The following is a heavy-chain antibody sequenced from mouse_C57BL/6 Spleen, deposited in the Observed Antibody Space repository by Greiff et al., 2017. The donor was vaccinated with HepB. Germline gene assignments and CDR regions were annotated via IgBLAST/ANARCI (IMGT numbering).Heavy chain of an antibody. J-gene: IGHJ1*03. D-gene: IGHD1-1*01. CDR2: INPNNGGT. V-gene: IGHV1-18*01. Sequence: EVQLQQSGPELVKPGASVKIPCKASGYTFTDYNMDWVKQSHGKSLEWIGDINPNNGGTIYNKKFKGKATLTVDKSSSTAYMELRSLTAEETAVYDCARAKTCYYGSSWYFDDWGKGTTVTVSS. CDR1: GYTFTDYN. CDR3: ARAKTCYYGSSWYFDD.